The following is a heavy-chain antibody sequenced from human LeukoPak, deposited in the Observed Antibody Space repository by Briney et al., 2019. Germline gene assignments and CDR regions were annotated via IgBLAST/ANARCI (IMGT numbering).Heavy chain of an antibody. V-gene: IGHV1-69*13. CDR2: IIPIFGTA. CDR3: ARDEDYYASSGYV. J-gene: IGHJ4*02. D-gene: IGHD3-22*01. CDR1: GGTFCSYA. Sequence: SVKVSCKASGGTFCSYAISWVRQAPGQALEWMGGIIPIFGTANYAQKFQGRVTITADESTSTAYMELSSLRSEDTAVYYCARDEDYYASSGYVWGQGTLVTVSS.